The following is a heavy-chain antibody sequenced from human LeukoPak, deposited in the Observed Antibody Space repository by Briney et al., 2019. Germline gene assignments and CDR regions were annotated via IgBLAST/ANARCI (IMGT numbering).Heavy chain of an antibody. CDR1: GFSLTTPGVG. CDR2: IYWDDDK. D-gene: IGHD2-2*01. CDR3: AHSLDSTSWYGYYYYMDV. Sequence: SGPALVKPTQNLTLTSSLSGFSLTTPGVGVGWVRQPPGKALEWLGFIYWDDDKRYRPSLKSRLTITMDTSRSQVVLTLATVDPVDTATYFCAHSLDSTSWYGYYYYMDVWGKGTTVTVSS. V-gene: IGHV2-5*02. J-gene: IGHJ6*03.